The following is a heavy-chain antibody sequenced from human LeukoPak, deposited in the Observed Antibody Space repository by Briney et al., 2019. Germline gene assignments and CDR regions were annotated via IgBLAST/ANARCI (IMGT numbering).Heavy chain of an antibody. CDR3: ARDVPFGY. D-gene: IGHD6-6*01. Sequence: GGSLRLSCAASGFTFSSYAMHWVRQAPGKGLEWVAVISYDGSNKYYADSVKGRFTISRDNSKNTLYLQMNSLRVEDTAVYYCARDVPFGYWGQGTLVTVSS. CDR1: GFTFSSYA. CDR2: ISYDGSNK. V-gene: IGHV3-30-3*01. J-gene: IGHJ4*02.